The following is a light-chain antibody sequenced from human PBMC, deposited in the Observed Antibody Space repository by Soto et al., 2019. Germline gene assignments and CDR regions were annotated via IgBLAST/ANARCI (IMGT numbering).Light chain of an antibody. Sequence: EIVMTQSPATLSVSPGERATLSCRASQSVGRNLAWYQQKPGQAPRLLISGASTRATDIPARFSGSGSGTEFTLTISSLQSEDVAVYFCQQYYTGPYTFGQGTKLEL. CDR2: GAS. V-gene: IGKV3-15*01. J-gene: IGKJ2*01. CDR3: QQYYTGPYT. CDR1: QSVGRN.